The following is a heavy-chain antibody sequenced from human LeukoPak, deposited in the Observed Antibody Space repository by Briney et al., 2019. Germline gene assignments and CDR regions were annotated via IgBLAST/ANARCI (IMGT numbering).Heavy chain of an antibody. Sequence: SETLSLTCAVYGGSFSGYYWSWIRQPPGKGLEWIGEINHSGSTNYNPSLKSRVTISVDTSKNQFSLKLSSVTAADTAVYYCARGLGARSSSSWYSPTLLPYYYYYMDVWGKGTTVTVSS. D-gene: IGHD6-13*01. J-gene: IGHJ6*03. CDR2: INHSGST. CDR1: GGSFSGYY. V-gene: IGHV4-34*01. CDR3: ARGLGARSSSSWYSPTLLPYYYYYMDV.